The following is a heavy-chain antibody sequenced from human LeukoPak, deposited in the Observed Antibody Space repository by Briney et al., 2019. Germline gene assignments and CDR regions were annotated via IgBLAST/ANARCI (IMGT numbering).Heavy chain of an antibody. CDR3: AKEGGESSAIDY. J-gene: IGHJ4*02. V-gene: IGHV3-30*02. CDR2: IRYDGSNK. Sequence: PGGSLRLSCAASGFTFSSYGMHWVRQAPGKGLEWVAFIRYDGSNKYYADSVKGRFTISRDNSKNTLYLQMNSLRAEDTAVYYCAKEGGESSAIDYWGQGTLVTVSS. D-gene: IGHD6-6*01. CDR1: GFTFSSYG.